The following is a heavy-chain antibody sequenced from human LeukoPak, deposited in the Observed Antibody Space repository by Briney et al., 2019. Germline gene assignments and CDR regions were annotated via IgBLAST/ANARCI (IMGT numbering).Heavy chain of an antibody. CDR1: GFTFSSYA. V-gene: IGHV3-64*01. CDR2: ISSNGGST. Sequence: GGSLRLSCAASGFTFSSYAMHWVRQAPAKGLEYVSAISSNGGSTYYANSVKGRFTISRDNSKNTLYLQMGSLRAEDMAVYYCARDDHTAPHHWGQGTLVTVSS. J-gene: IGHJ5*02. D-gene: IGHD5-18*01. CDR3: ARDDHTAPHH.